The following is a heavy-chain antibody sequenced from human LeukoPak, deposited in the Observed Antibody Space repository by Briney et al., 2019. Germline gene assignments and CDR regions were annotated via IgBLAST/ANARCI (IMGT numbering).Heavy chain of an antibody. V-gene: IGHV4-59*01. CDR1: GGSISSYY. CDR3: ARGNYYDSSGYNY. J-gene: IGHJ4*02. Sequence: SETLSLTCTVSGGSISSYYWSWIRQPPGKGLEWIGYIYYSGSTNYNPSLKSRVTISVDTSKNQFSLKLSSVTAADTAVYYCARGNYYDSSGYNYWGQGTLVTVSS. CDR2: IYYSGST. D-gene: IGHD3-22*01.